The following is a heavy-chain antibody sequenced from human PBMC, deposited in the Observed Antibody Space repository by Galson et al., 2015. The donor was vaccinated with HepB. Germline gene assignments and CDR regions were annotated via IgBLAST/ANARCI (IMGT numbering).Heavy chain of an antibody. V-gene: IGHV1-69*13. CDR3: ARVDDFWRGHMDV. CDR2: IIPIFGTA. Sequence: SVKVSCKASGGTFSSYAISWVRQAPGQGLEWMGGIIPIFGTANYAQKFQGRVTITADESTSTAYMELSSLRSEDTAVYYCARVDDFWRGHMDVWGKGTTVTVSS. CDR1: GGTFSSYA. J-gene: IGHJ6*03. D-gene: IGHD3-3*01.